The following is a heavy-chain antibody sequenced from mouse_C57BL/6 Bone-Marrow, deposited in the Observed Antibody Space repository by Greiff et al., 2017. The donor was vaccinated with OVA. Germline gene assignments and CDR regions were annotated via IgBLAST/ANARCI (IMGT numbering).Heavy chain of an antibody. CDR1: GYTFTSYD. D-gene: IGHD1-1*01. CDR3: ARDYGFAY. Sequence: QVQLQQSGPELVKPGASVKLSCKASGYTFTSYDINWVKQRPGQGLEWIGWIYPRDGSTTYNEKFKGKATLTVDTSSSTAYMELHSLTTEDSAVYYCARDYGFAYWGQGTLVTVSA. J-gene: IGHJ3*01. CDR2: IYPRDGST. V-gene: IGHV1-85*01.